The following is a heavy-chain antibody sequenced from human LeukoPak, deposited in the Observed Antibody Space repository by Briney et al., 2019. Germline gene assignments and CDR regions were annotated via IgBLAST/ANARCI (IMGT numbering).Heavy chain of an antibody. Sequence: GGSLRLSCAASGFTFTRYWMSWVRRAPGKGLERVANINQDGSEKYYVDSVKGRFTISRDNANNSLYLQMNSLRAEDTAVYYCARDPRGPAYSDYWGQGTLVTVSS. D-gene: IGHD2-21*01. CDR1: GFTFTRYW. V-gene: IGHV3-7*04. CDR2: INQDGSEK. CDR3: ARDPRGPAYSDY. J-gene: IGHJ4*02.